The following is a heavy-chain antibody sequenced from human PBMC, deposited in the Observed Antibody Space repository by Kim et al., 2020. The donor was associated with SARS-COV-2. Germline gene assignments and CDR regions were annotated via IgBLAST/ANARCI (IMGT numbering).Heavy chain of an antibody. J-gene: IGHJ4*01. CDR2: MYYSGRT. Sequence: SETLSLTCTVSGGSISSGRYYWGWVRQPPGKGLEWIATMYYSGRTYYNPSLESRVTLSVDTSKNGVSLKLTSVTAADTAVCYCARRTSLWFGYDSDCWG. CDR3: ARRTSLWFGYDSDC. CDR1: GGSISSGRYY. D-gene: IGHD3-10*01. V-gene: IGHV4-39*02.